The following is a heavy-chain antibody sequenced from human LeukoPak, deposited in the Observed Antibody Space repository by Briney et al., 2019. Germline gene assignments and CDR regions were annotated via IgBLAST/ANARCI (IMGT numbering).Heavy chain of an antibody. Sequence: SETLSLTCTVSGGSISSYYWSWIRQPPGKGLEWIGYIYTSGSTNYNPSLRSRVTISVDTSKNQFSLKLSSVTAAVTAVYYCARHAVAAYYYYMDVWGKGTTVTVSS. V-gene: IGHV4-4*09. D-gene: IGHD6-6*01. CDR3: ARHAVAAYYYYMDV. CDR1: GGSISSYY. J-gene: IGHJ6*03. CDR2: IYTSGST.